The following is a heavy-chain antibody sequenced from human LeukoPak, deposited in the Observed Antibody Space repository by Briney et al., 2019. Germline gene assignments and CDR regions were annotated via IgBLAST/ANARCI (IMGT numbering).Heavy chain of an antibody. CDR2: INHSGST. V-gene: IGHV4-34*01. CDR3: ARGRTYYDSSGYWFDP. CDR1: GGSFSGYY. J-gene: IGHJ5*02. Sequence: SETLSLTCAVYGGSFSGYYWSWIRQPPGKGLEWIGEINHSGSTNYNPSLKSRVTISVDTSKNQFSLKLSSVTVADTAVYYCARGRTYYDSSGYWFDPWGQGTLVTVSS. D-gene: IGHD3-22*01.